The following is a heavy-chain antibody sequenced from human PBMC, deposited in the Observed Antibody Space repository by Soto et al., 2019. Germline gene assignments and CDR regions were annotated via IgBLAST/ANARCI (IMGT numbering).Heavy chain of an antibody. V-gene: IGHV4-39*01. CDR1: GGSISSSSYY. CDR3: ARRSIAAREVYYYGMDV. Sequence: SETLSLTCTVSGGSISSSSYYWGWIRQPPGKGLEWIGSIYYSGSTYYNPSLKSRVTISVDTSKNQFSLKLSSVTAADTAVYYCARRSIAAREVYYYGMDVWGQGTTVTVS. CDR2: IYYSGST. J-gene: IGHJ6*02. D-gene: IGHD6-6*01.